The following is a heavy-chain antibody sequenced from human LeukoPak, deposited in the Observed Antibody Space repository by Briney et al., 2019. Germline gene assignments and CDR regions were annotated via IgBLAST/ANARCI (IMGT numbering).Heavy chain of an antibody. V-gene: IGHV3-7*01. CDR1: GFMFSDYW. CDR2: INEDGSDK. CDR3: ARDAAYGYDRFDY. J-gene: IGHJ4*02. Sequence: GGSLRLSCAASGFMFSDYWMAWVRQAPGKGLEWLASINEDGSDKNYVASEKGRFTISRDNAKKSLYLQMNSLRGEDTAVYYCARDAAYGYDRFDYWGQGTQVTVSS. D-gene: IGHD5-18*01.